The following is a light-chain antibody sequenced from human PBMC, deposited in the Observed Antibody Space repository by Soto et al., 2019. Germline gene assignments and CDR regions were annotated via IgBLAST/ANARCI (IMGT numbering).Light chain of an antibody. CDR1: QSVSSDY. J-gene: IGKJ1*01. CDR2: AAS. Sequence: EIVLTQSPGTLSLSPGERATLSCWASQSVSSDYLAWYQQKPGQAPSLLIYAASSRATGIPDRFSGGGSGTDFTLTINRLEPEDFAVYYCQQYGTSPWTFGQVTKVEIK. CDR3: QQYGTSPWT. V-gene: IGKV3-20*01.